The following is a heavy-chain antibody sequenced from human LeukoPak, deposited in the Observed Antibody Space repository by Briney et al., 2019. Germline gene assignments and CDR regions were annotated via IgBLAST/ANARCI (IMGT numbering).Heavy chain of an antibody. CDR3: ATGAARMNYYYYYMDV. CDR2: IIPILGIA. D-gene: IGHD6-6*01. V-gene: IGHV1-69*04. J-gene: IGHJ6*03. Sequence: ASVKVSCKASGCTFSSYAISWVRQAPGQGLEWMGRIIPILGIANYAQKFQGRVTITADKSTSTAYMELSSLRSEDTAVYYCATGAARMNYYYYYMDVWGKGTTVTVSS. CDR1: GCTFSSYA.